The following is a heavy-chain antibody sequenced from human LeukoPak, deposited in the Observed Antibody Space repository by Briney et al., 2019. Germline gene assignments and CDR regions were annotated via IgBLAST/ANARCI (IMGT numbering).Heavy chain of an antibody. Sequence: SETLSLTCTVSGGSISRYYWGWTRQPPGKGLEWIGHIYYSGSTNHNPSLRSRVTISVDTSKNQFSLKLSSVTAADTAVYYCARDKYQLDYWGQGTLVTVSS. CDR3: ARDKYQLDY. D-gene: IGHD2-2*01. CDR2: IYYSGST. V-gene: IGHV4-59*12. J-gene: IGHJ4*02. CDR1: GGSISRYY.